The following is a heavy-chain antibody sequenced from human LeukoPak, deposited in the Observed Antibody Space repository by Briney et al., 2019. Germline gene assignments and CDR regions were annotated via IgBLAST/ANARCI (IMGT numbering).Heavy chain of an antibody. D-gene: IGHD5-12*01. V-gene: IGHV4-39*01. J-gene: IGHJ4*02. CDR1: GGSISSGSYY. Sequence: PSETLSHTCTDSGGSISSGSYYWGWIRQPPGKGLEWIGNIYYSGNTYYNPSLKSRVTISVDTSKNQFSLRLNSVTAADTAVYYCASQFSGYDFPNFDSWGQGTLVTVSS. CDR2: IYYSGNT. CDR3: ASQFSGYDFPNFDS.